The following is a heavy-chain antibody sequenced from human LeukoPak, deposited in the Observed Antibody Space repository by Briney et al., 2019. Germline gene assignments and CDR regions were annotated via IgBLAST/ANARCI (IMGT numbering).Heavy chain of an antibody. D-gene: IGHD1-26*01. CDR3: ARTISGSYLDAFDI. Sequence: GGSLRLSCAASGFTFSSYWMSWVRQAPGKGLEWVSGINWNGGSTGYADSVKGRFTISRDNAKNSLYLQMNSLRAEDTALYHCARTISGSYLDAFDIWGQGTMVTVSS. V-gene: IGHV3-20*01. J-gene: IGHJ3*02. CDR2: INWNGGST. CDR1: GFTFSSYW.